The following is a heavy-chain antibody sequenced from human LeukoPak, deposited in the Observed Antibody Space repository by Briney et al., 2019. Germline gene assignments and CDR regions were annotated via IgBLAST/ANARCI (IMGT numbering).Heavy chain of an antibody. CDR1: GFTFSSYS. CDR3: ARDKGGYNYEYYFDS. J-gene: IGHJ4*02. Sequence: PGGSLRLSCAASGFTFSSYSMNWLRQAPGKGLEWVASISTGSSYKYYADLVMGRFTISRDNAENSLYLQMNSLRAEDTAVYFCARDKGGYNYEYYFDSWGQGALVTVSS. CDR2: ISTGSSYK. D-gene: IGHD5-18*01. V-gene: IGHV3-21*01.